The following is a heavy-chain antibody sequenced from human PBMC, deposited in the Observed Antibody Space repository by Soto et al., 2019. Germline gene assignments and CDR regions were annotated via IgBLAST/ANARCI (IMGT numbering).Heavy chain of an antibody. CDR1: GGSISSYY. CDR3: GSQRRDDYSNLFDY. D-gene: IGHD4-4*01. J-gene: IGHJ4*02. CDR2: IYYSGST. Sequence: SETLSLTCTVSGGSISSYYCSWIRQPPGKGLEWIGYIYYSGSTYYNPSLKSRVTISVDTSKNQFSLKLSSVTAGDTAVYYCGSQRRDDYSNLFDYWGQGTLVTVSS. V-gene: IGHV4-59*08.